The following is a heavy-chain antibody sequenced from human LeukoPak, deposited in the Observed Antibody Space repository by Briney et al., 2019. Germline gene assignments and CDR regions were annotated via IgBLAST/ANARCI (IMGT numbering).Heavy chain of an antibody. Sequence: GGSLRPSCVASGFTFSRYGMHWVRQAPGKGLEWVAIIWYDGSNKYYADSVKGRFTISRDTPKNTLYMQMDSLRAEDTAVYYCASGDTTGYSGDAFNIWGQGTMVTVSS. D-gene: IGHD3-22*01. V-gene: IGHV3-33*03. J-gene: IGHJ3*02. CDR2: IWYDGSNK. CDR3: ASGDTTGYSGDAFNI. CDR1: GFTFSRYG.